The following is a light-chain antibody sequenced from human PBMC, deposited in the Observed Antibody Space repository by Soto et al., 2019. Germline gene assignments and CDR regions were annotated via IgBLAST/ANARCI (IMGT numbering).Light chain of an antibody. CDR2: DAS. Sequence: DIPMTQSPSSLSASVGDRVTITCQASQDISNYLNWYQQKPGKAPKLLIYDASNLETGVPSRFRRSGSGTDFTFTISSLQPEDIATYYCQQYDNLPLTFGGGTKVEIK. CDR3: QQYDNLPLT. V-gene: IGKV1-33*01. CDR1: QDISNY. J-gene: IGKJ4*01.